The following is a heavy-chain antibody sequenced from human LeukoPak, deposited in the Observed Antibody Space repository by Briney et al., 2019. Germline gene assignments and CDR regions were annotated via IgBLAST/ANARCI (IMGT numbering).Heavy chain of an antibody. Sequence: GRPLKLSCAPSVFTFSSYGMHGARQAPGRGLEGVAVIWYGGRTTYYSDSVKGRFTLSRDNSTNPLSLEMNSLRVEDTVVYHCARACIATSDAHFFDFWGQGTLVTVSS. J-gene: IGHJ4*02. V-gene: IGHV3-33*01. D-gene: IGHD6-13*01. CDR2: IWYGGRTT. CDR1: VFTFSSYG. CDR3: ARACIATSDAHFFDF.